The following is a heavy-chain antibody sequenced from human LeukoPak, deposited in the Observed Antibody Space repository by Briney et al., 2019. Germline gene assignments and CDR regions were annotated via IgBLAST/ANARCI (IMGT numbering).Heavy chain of an antibody. CDR1: GFTFSIAC. CDR3: TTNLRF. Sequence: GGSLRLSCAASGFTFSIACMSWVRQAPGKGLEWVACIKSKTDGGTTDYTAPVKGRFTISRDDSENALYLQMNSLKTEDTAVYCCTTNLRFWGQGTLVTVSS. J-gene: IGHJ4*02. V-gene: IGHV3-15*01. CDR2: IKSKTDGGTT.